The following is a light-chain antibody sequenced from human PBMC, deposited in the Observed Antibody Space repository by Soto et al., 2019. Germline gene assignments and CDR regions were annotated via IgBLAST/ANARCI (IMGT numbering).Light chain of an antibody. Sequence: DIVMSQSQLSLPVTPGEPASISCRSSQSHLNRNGQNCLDWYLQKPGQSPQLLIHMGFIRASGVPDRFSGSASGTYFTLTISRVEAEDVGVYYGMQALDSPPTFGGGTKVEIK. CDR2: MGF. V-gene: IGKV2-28*01. CDR3: MQALDSPPT. J-gene: IGKJ4*01. CDR1: QSHLNRNGQNC.